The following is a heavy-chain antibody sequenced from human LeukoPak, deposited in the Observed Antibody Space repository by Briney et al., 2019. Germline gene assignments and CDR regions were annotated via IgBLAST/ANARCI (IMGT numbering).Heavy chain of an antibody. D-gene: IGHD6-13*01. CDR3: AMDPGIAALRDYYYGMDV. CDR1: GFTVSSNY. J-gene: IGHJ6*02. Sequence: PGGSLRLSCAASGFTVSSNYMSWVRQAPGEGLEWVSGISGSGVSTYYTDSVKGRFTISGDNSKNTLHLQVRSLRAEDTALYYCAMDPGIAALRDYYYGMDVWGQGTTVTVSS. V-gene: IGHV3-23*01. CDR2: ISGSGVST.